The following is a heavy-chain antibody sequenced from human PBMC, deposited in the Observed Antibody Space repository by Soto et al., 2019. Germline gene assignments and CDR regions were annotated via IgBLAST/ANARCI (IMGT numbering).Heavy chain of an antibody. Sequence: SVNVSCKASGGTFSSYAISWVRQAPGQGLELMGGIIPIFGTANYAQKFQGRVTITAXXXXXXAXMXLXSXRSEXTAVYYCAKGGSSAGRMDVWGQGTTVTVSS. CDR2: IIPIFGTA. J-gene: IGHJ6*02. CDR1: GGTFSSYA. CDR3: AKGGSSAGRMDV. V-gene: IGHV1-69*13. D-gene: IGHD1-26*01.